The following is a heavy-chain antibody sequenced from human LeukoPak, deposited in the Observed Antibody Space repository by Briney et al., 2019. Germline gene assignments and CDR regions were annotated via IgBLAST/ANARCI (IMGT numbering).Heavy chain of an antibody. CDR1: GNYW. D-gene: IGHD2-15*01. CDR3: ARAEVVVVAATYYYYYGMDV. V-gene: IGHV3-74*01. Sequence: GGSLRLSCAASGNYWMHWVRQAPGKGLVWVSHINSDGSWTSYADSVKGRFTISKDNAKNTVYLQMNSLRAEDTAVYYCARAEVVVVAATYYYYYGMDVWGQGTTVTVSS. J-gene: IGHJ6*02. CDR2: INSDGSWT.